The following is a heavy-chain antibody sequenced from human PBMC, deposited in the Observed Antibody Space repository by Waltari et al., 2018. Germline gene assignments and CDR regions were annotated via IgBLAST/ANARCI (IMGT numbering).Heavy chain of an antibody. J-gene: IGHJ4*02. CDR2: MNPYNGNT. V-gene: IGHV1-8*03. CDR3: ATGSVGGGSSYGY. D-gene: IGHD6-6*01. Sequence: QVRLVQSGAEVKKPGASVKVSCKASGYTFTSYNIHWVRQATGQGLEWMGWMNPYNGNTGYAQKFQGRVTITRKTSITTAYMELSSLGSEDTAVYYCATGSVGGGSSYGYWGQGTLVTVSS. CDR1: GYTFTSYN.